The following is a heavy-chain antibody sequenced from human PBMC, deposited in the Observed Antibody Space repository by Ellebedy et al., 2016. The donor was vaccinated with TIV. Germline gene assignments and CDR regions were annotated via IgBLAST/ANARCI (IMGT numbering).Heavy chain of an antibody. V-gene: IGHV1-46*01. D-gene: IGHD3-16*01. CDR1: GYSFTSYW. J-gene: IGHJ4*02. CDR2: INPSGGST. Sequence: GESLKISCKGSGYSFTSYWISWVRQAPGQGLEWMGIINPSGGSTSYTQKFQGRVTMTRDTSTSTVYMELRSLRSDDTAVYYCARRGNYGDYWGQGTLVTVSS. CDR3: ARRGNYGDY.